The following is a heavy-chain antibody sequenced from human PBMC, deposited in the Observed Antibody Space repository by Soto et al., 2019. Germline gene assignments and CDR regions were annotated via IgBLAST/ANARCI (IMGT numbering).Heavy chain of an antibody. Sequence: SETLSLTCTVSGGSISSSSYYWGWIRQPPGKGLEWIGSIYYSGSTYYNPSLKSRVTISVDTSKNQFSLKLSSVTAADTAVYYCTRGPFRQRYGMDVWGQGTTVTVSS. V-gene: IGHV4-39*01. CDR2: IYYSGST. CDR1: GGSISSSSYY. J-gene: IGHJ6*02. CDR3: TRGPFRQRYGMDV. D-gene: IGHD6-25*01.